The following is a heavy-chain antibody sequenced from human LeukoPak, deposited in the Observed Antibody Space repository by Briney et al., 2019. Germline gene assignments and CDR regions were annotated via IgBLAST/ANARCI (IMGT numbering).Heavy chain of an antibody. V-gene: IGHV3-49*04. Sequence: GVLRLSCTASGSTFGDYAMSWVRQAPGKGLEWVGFIRSKAYGGTTEYAASVKGRFTISRDDSKSIAYLQMNSLKTEDTAVYYCTRDVVVPAARTSRAFDIWGQGTMVTVSS. CDR1: GSTFGDYA. J-gene: IGHJ3*02. D-gene: IGHD2-2*01. CDR3: TRDVVVPAARTSRAFDI. CDR2: IRSKAYGGTT.